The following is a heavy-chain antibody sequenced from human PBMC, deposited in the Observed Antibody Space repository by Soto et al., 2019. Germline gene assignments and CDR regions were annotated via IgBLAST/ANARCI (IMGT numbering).Heavy chain of an antibody. V-gene: IGHV1-2*02. CDR2: IGPNRGDT. CDR1: GYTFTGYY. Sequence: QVQLVQSGAEVKKSGASVKVSCKASGYTFTGYYIHWVRQAPGQGLEWMGEIGPNRGDTKYAQKFQGRVTMTRDTSISTVYMELSNLSPADTAVYYCGRGRSGELVVFYWGQGTLVTVYS. D-gene: IGHD1-7*01. J-gene: IGHJ4*02. CDR3: GRGRSGELVVFY.